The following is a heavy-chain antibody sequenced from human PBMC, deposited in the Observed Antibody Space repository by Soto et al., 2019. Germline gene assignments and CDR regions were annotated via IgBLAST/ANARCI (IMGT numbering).Heavy chain of an antibody. Sequence: GGSLRLSCAASGFTFSSYAMHWVRQAPGKGLEWVAVISYDGSNKYYADSVKGRFTISRDNSKNTLYLQMNSLRAEDTAVYYCARDPATVTTSFDYWGQGTLVTVSS. CDR3: ARDPATVTTSFDY. V-gene: IGHV3-30-3*01. CDR1: GFTFSSYA. CDR2: ISYDGSNK. D-gene: IGHD4-17*01. J-gene: IGHJ4*02.